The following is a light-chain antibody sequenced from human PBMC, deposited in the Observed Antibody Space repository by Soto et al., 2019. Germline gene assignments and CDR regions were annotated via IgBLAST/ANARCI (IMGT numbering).Light chain of an antibody. CDR3: QVWDSSSDWV. V-gene: IGLV3-21*02. Sequence: SCELTQPPSVSVAPGQTATITCGGKNIGSKSVHWYQQKPGQAPVLVVYDDSDRPSGIPERFSGSNSGNTATLTSGRVEAGDGADYYCQVWDSSSDWVFGGGTKLTVL. CDR2: DDS. CDR1: NIGSKS. J-gene: IGLJ3*02.